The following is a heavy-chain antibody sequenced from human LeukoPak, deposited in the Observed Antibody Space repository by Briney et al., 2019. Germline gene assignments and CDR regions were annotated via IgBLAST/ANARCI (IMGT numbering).Heavy chain of an antibody. Sequence: GGSLRLSCAVSGFSVSTYGMSWVRQAPGKGLEWISAISVDGESAYYADSVKGRFIISRDNSKNTLYLQLSSLRAEDTAVYYCAQGYLSGWYPYWGLGSLVSVSS. D-gene: IGHD6-19*01. CDR1: GFSVSTYG. V-gene: IGHV3-23*01. CDR3: AQGYLSGWYPY. CDR2: ISVDGESA. J-gene: IGHJ4*02.